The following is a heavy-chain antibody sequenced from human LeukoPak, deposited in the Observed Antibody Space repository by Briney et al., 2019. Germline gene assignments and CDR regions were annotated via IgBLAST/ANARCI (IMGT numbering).Heavy chain of an antibody. CDR1: GGSFSGYY. D-gene: IGHD5-18*01. J-gene: IGHJ4*02. Sequence: KPSETLSLTCAVYGGSFSGYYWSWIRQPPGKGLEWIGEINHSGSTNYNPSLKSRVTISVDTSKNQFSLKLSSVIAADTAVYYCARGGRIQLWSSFDYWGQGTLVTVSS. CDR3: ARGGRIQLWSSFDY. V-gene: IGHV4-34*01. CDR2: INHSGST.